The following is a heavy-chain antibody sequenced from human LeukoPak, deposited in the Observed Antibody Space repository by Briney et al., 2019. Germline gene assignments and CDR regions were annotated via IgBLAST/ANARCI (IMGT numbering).Heavy chain of an antibody. J-gene: IGHJ3*02. CDR1: GFTFSYYY. D-gene: IGHD5-12*01. Sequence: GGSLRLSCEASGFTFSYYYMSWIRQAPGKGLEWVSYISSSGSYAHYADSVKGRFTISRDNAKNSLYLQMSSLRAEDTAVYYCARDRYGYSGPDSDAFDIWGRGTLVTVSS. CDR3: ARDRYGYSGPDSDAFDI. V-gene: IGHV3-11*06. CDR2: ISSSGSYA.